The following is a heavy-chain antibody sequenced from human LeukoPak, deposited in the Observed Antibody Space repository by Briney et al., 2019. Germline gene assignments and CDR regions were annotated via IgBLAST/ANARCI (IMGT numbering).Heavy chain of an antibody. CDR2: ISYDGSNK. Sequence: GALRLSCAASGFTFSSYGMHWVRRAPGKGLEWVAVISYDGSNKYYADSVKGRFTISRDNSKNTLYLQMNSLRAEDTAVYYCAKHSSSWYDPFDYWGQGTLVTVSS. CDR3: AKHSSSWYDPFDY. J-gene: IGHJ4*02. V-gene: IGHV3-30*18. D-gene: IGHD6-13*01. CDR1: GFTFSSYG.